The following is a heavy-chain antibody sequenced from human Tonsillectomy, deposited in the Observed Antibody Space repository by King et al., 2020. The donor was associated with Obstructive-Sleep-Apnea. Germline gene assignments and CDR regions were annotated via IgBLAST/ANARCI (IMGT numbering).Heavy chain of an antibody. Sequence: QLQESGPGLVKPSETLSLNCTVSGGSIIEGGFFWSWIRQPPGNGLVWLGSLHYGGNTYYRPSLKSRVTISVETAKNQFSLHINTVTAADTAVYYCTTGDYWGQGSRVTVSS. J-gene: IGHJ4*02. CDR2: LHYGGNT. D-gene: IGHD4-17*01. V-gene: IGHV4-39*07. CDR1: GGSIIEGGFF. CDR3: TTGDY.